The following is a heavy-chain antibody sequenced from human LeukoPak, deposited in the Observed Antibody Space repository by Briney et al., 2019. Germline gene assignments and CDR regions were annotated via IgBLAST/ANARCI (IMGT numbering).Heavy chain of an antibody. CDR2: IIPIFGTA. J-gene: IGHJ6*04. D-gene: IGHD3-10*01. V-gene: IGHV1-69*06. Sequence: ASVKVSCKASGGTFSSYAISWVRQAPGQGLEWMGGIIPIFGTANYAQKFQGRVTITADKSTSPAYMELSSLRSEDTAVYYCASSPASLWFGEAYYYGMDVWGKGTTVTVSS. CDR1: GGTFSSYA. CDR3: ASSPASLWFGEAYYYGMDV.